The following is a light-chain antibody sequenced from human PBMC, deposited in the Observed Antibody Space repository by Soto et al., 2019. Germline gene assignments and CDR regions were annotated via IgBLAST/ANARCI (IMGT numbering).Light chain of an antibody. CDR3: QQYGSSPWT. CDR2: GAS. V-gene: IGKV3-20*01. J-gene: IGKJ1*01. Sequence: EIVLTHSPGTLSLSPCERATLSSSASQSVSNNYLAWYQQKPGQAPRLLIYGASSRATGIPDRFSGSGSGTDFTLTINRLEPEDFAVYYCQQYGSSPWTFGPGTKVDNK. CDR1: QSVSNNY.